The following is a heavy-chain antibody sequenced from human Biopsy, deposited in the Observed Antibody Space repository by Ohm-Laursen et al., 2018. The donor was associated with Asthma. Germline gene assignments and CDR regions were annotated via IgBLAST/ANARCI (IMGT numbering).Heavy chain of an antibody. CDR2: IYYSGTT. CDR1: SGSGGYMRSGNYY. D-gene: IGHD6-13*01. CDR3: VRGSSSWHHGPFHYYYGLDV. V-gene: IGHV4-39*01. J-gene: IGHJ6*02. Sequence: TLSLTCSLSSGSGGYMRSGNYYWGWIRQPPGKGLEWIGSIYYSGTTYYNPSLESGVTVSADTSKNQFSLKLTSVTAADTAVYYCVRGSSSWHHGPFHYYYGLDVWGQGTTATVSS.